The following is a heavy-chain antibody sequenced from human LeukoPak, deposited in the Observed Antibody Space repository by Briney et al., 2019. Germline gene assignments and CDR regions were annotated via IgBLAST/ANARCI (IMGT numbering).Heavy chain of an antibody. V-gene: IGHV4-34*01. J-gene: IGHJ4*02. CDR2: INHGGST. D-gene: IGHD3-10*01. CDR1: GGSFSGYY. CDR3: ARELISSTQGSGSLYYFDY. Sequence: SETLSLACAVYGGSFSGYYWSWIRQPPGKGLEWIGEINHGGSTNYNPSLKSRVTISVDTSKNQFSLKLSSVTAADTAVYYCARELISSTQGSGSLYYFDYWGQGTLVTVSS.